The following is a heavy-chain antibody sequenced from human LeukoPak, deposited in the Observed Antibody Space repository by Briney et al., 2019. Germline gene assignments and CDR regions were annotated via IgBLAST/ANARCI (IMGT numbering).Heavy chain of an antibody. J-gene: IGHJ4*02. D-gene: IGHD4/OR15-4a*01. V-gene: IGHV3-53*01. CDR2: IYSDNT. CDR3: ARRAGAYSHPYDY. CDR1: GFSVSNFG. Sequence: GGSLRLSCAASGFSVSNFGMSWVRQAPGKGLEWVSFIYSDNTHYSDSVKGRFTISRDNSKNTLYLQMNSLRAEDTAVYYCARRAGAYSHPYDYWGQGTLVTVSS.